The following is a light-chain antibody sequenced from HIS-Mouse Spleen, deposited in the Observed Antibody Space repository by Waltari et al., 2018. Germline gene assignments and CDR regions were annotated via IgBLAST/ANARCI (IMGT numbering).Light chain of an antibody. Sequence: EIVLTQSPATLSLSPGERATLSCRASQSVSSNLAWYQQKPGQAPRLLIYGSSTRATGIPARCNGSGSGTEFTITISSMQSEDFAVYYCQQYNNWPPWTFGQGTKVEIK. J-gene: IGKJ1*01. CDR3: QQYNNWPPWT. CDR1: QSVSSN. V-gene: IGKV3-15*01. CDR2: GSS.